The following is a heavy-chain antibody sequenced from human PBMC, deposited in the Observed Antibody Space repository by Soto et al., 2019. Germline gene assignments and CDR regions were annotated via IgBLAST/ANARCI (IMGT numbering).Heavy chain of an antibody. CDR2: ISYDGSNK. J-gene: IGHJ4*02. CDR3: GRGRGIERWFSDRSEAYFGY. D-gene: IGHD5-18*01. Sequence: QVQLVESGGGVVQPGRSLRLSCAASGFTFSSYAMHWVRQAPGKGLEWVAVISYDGSNKYYADSVKGRFTISRDNSMNRLYQQLTLLGAEDTAVYYCGRGRGIERWFSDRSEAYFGYWGQGTLGTVSS. CDR1: GFTFSSYA. V-gene: IGHV3-30-3*01.